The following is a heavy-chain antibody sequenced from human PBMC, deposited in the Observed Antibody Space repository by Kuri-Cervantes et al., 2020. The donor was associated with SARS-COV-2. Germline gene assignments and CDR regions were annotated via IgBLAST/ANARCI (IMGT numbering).Heavy chain of an antibody. CDR2: IIPILGTA. V-gene: IGHV1-69*04. J-gene: IGHJ4*02. CDR1: GGTFSSYA. D-gene: IGHD3-3*01. CDR3: ASYRDFWSGTAGIDY. Sequence: SVKVSCKASGGTFSSYAISWVRQAPGQGLEWMGRIIPILGTANYAQKFQGRVTITADKSTSTAYMELSSLRSEDTAVYYCASYRDFWSGTAGIDYWGQGTRGTVSS.